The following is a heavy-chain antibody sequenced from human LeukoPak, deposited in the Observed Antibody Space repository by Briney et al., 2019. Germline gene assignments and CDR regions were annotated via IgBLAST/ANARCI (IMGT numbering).Heavy chain of an antibody. CDR2: IYHSGGT. CDR1: GYSISSGYY. CDR3: ARDGYSSSWYWFDP. J-gene: IGHJ5*02. V-gene: IGHV4-38-2*02. D-gene: IGHD6-13*01. Sequence: PSETLSLTCTVSGYSISSGYYWGWIRQPPGKGLEWIGSIYHSGGTYYNPSLKSRVTISVDTSKNQFSLKLSSVTAADTAVYYCARDGYSSSWYWFDPWGQGTLVTVSS.